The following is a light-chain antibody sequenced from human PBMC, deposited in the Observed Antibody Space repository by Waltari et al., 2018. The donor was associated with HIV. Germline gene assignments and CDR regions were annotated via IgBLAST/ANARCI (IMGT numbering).Light chain of an antibody. CDR1: SSDVAGYYY. CDR3: CSYAGSFTLI. Sequence: QSALTQPRSVSGSPGQSVTISCTGTSSDVAGYYYVSWYQQHPGKAPKLRIYDVTKRPSGVPDRFSVCKSGNTASLTISGLQAEDEADYHCCSYAGSFTLIFGGGTTVTVL. J-gene: IGLJ2*01. V-gene: IGLV2-11*01. CDR2: DVT.